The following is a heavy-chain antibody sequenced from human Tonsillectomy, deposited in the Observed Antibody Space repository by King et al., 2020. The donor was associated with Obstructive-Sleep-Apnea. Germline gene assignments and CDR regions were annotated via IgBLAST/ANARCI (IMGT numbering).Heavy chain of an antibody. V-gene: IGHV1-58*02. Sequence: QLVQSGPEVKKPGTSVKVSCKASGFTFTTSTMQWVRQARGQRLEWIGWIVVGNADTNYAQKFQERVTITGDMSTSTAYMEMNSLGSEDTAVYYCAAAVPQQFGDIFFVIWGQGTMVTVSS. J-gene: IGHJ3*02. CDR3: AAAVPQQFGDIFFVI. CDR2: IVVGNADT. CDR1: GFTFTTST. D-gene: IGHD3-16*01.